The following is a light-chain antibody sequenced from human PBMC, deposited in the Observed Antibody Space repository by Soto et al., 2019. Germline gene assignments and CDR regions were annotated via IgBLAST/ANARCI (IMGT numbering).Light chain of an antibody. CDR3: CSYAGTYVV. J-gene: IGLJ2*01. CDR1: SSDVGSYNL. V-gene: IGLV2-23*01. Sequence: QSALTQPASVSGSPGQSITISCTGTSSDVGSYNLVSWYQQHPGKAPKLMIYEGSKRPSGVSNRFSGSKSGNTDSLTISGLQAEDEADYYCCSYAGTYVVFGGGTKLTVL. CDR2: EGS.